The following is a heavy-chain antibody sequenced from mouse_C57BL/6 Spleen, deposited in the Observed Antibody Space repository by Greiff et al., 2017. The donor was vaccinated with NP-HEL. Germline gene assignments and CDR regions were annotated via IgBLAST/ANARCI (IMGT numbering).Heavy chain of an antibody. CDR2: IYPGDGDT. V-gene: IGHV1-80*01. J-gene: IGHJ3*01. Sequence: VQLQQSGAELVKPGASVKISCKASGYAFSSYWMNWVKQRPGKGLEWIGQIYPGDGDTNYNGKFKGKATLTADKSSSTAYMQISSLTSEDSAVYFCARGGDDYDGFAYWGQGTLVTVSA. CDR1: GYAFSSYW. D-gene: IGHD2-4*01. CDR3: ARGGDDYDGFAY.